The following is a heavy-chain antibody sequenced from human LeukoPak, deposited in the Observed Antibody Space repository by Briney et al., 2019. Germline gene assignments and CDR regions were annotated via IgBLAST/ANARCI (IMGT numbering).Heavy chain of an antibody. V-gene: IGHV3-74*01. D-gene: IGHD6-19*01. J-gene: IGHJ6*02. CDR2: ITTDGSAT. Sequence: GGSLRLSCAASGFIFTNYWMHWVRQAPGKGLVWVARITTDGSATSYADSVKGRFTISRDNAKNMLYLQMNSLRVEDTAVYYCARDASGQIWGQGTTVTVSS. CDR1: GFIFTNYW. CDR3: ARDASGQI.